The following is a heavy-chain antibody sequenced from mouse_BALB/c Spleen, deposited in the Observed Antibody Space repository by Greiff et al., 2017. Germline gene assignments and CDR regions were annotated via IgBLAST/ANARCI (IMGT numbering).Heavy chain of an antibody. D-gene: IGHD2-4*01. Sequence: DVKLVESGGGLVKPGGSLKLSCAASGFTFSSYAMSWVRQTPEKRLEWVASISSGGSTYYPDSVKGRFTISRDNARNILYLQMSSLRSEDTAMYYCAREGLMITSYWGQGTTLTVSS. CDR3: AREGLMITSY. CDR2: ISSGGST. CDR1: GFTFSSYA. J-gene: IGHJ2*01. V-gene: IGHV5-6-5*01.